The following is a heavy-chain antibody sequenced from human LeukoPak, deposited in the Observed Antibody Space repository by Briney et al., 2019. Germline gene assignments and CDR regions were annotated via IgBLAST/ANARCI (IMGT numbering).Heavy chain of an antibody. CDR2: LSWDGATT. V-gene: IGHV3-43*01. Sequence: GGSLRLSCAASGFKPDDYTIHWVRQTPGKALEWVSLLSWDGATTYYADSVKGRFTIFRHNNKNSLYLQMNTLRTEDTALYYSSKDMRPKGSPWYAYNGMDVWGQGTTVTVSS. D-gene: IGHD6-19*01. CDR1: GFKPDDYT. CDR3: SKDMRPKGSPWYAYNGMDV. J-gene: IGHJ6*02.